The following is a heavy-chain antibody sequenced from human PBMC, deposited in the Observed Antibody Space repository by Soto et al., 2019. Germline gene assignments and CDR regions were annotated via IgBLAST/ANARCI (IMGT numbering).Heavy chain of an antibody. Sequence: GGSLRLSCAASGFTFSTYAMAWVRQAPGKGLEWVSGVSASGLNTDYADPVKGRFYISRDNSKNTVSLHMNSLRAEDAAVYYCANGPGYSLDYWGQGTQVTVSS. V-gene: IGHV3-23*01. J-gene: IGHJ4*02. D-gene: IGHD5-12*01. CDR1: GFTFSTYA. CDR2: VSASGLNT. CDR3: ANGPGYSLDY.